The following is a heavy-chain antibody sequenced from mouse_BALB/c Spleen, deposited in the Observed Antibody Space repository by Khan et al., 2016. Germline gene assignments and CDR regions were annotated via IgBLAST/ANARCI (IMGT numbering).Heavy chain of an antibody. D-gene: IGHD2-4*01. J-gene: IGHJ4*01. CDR3: TIYYDYDYAMDY. Sequence: QVQLQQSGAELVRPGASVKLSCKASGYTFTSYWINWVKQRPGQGLEWIGNIYPSDSYTNYNQKFKDKATLTVDKSSSTAYMQLSSPTSEDSADYYCTIYYDYDYAMDYWGQGTSVTVSS. V-gene: IGHV1-69*02. CDR1: GYTFTSYW. CDR2: IYPSDSYT.